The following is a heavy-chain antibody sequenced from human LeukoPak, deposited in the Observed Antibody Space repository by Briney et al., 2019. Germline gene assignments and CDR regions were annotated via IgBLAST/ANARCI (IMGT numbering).Heavy chain of an antibody. CDR1: GGSFSGYY. J-gene: IGHJ4*02. V-gene: IGHV4-34*01. CDR2: INHSGST. CDR3: ARAWGSGWYIDY. Sequence: PSETLSLTCAVYGGSFSGYYWSWIRQPPGKGLEWIGEINHSGSTNYNPSLKSRVTISVDTSKNQFSQKLSSVTAADTAVYYCARAWGSGWYIDYWGQGTLVTVSS. D-gene: IGHD6-19*01.